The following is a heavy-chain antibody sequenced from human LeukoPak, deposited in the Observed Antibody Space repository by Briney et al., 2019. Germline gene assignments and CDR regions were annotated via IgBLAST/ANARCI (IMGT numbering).Heavy chain of an antibody. Sequence: GGSLRLSCAASGFTFSSYSMNWVRQAPGKGLEWVSSISSSSSYIYYADSVKGRFTISRDSAKNSLYLQMNSLRAEDTAVYYCARDPGPRPGGYWGQGTLVTVSS. CDR1: GFTFSSYS. J-gene: IGHJ4*02. V-gene: IGHV3-21*01. D-gene: IGHD2-15*01. CDR2: ISSSSSYI. CDR3: ARDPGPRPGGY.